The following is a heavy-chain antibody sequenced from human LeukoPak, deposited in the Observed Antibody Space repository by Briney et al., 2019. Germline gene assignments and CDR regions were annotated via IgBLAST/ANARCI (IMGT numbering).Heavy chain of an antibody. CDR3: VRVQGHPPNGLDV. CDR2: INNDGSST. V-gene: IGHV3-74*01. CDR1: GFTFSSYW. Sequence: PGGSLRLSCAASGFTFSSYWMHWVRQSPGKGLVWVSRINNDGSSTSYADSVKGRFTISRDNAKNTLYLQMNSLRAEDTAVYYCVRVQGHPPNGLDVWGQGTMVTVSS. D-gene: IGHD2-8*01. J-gene: IGHJ3*01.